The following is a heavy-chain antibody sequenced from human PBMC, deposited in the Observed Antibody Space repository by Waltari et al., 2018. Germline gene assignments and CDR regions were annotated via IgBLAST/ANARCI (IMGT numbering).Heavy chain of an antibody. V-gene: IGHV1-69*16. J-gene: IGHJ4*02. CDR1: GGSFRSYS. D-gene: IGHD2-15*01. CDR2: IIPTLGIA. Sequence: QVQLVQSGAEVKKPGSSVKVSCTASGGSFRSYSINWWRQVPGQGLEWMGGIIPTLGIADYAPKFQDRVTISADEFTRTAYMEVRSLLPEDTAVYYCARDGDYGGNAPSDYWGQGTLVTVSS. CDR3: ARDGDYGGNAPSDY.